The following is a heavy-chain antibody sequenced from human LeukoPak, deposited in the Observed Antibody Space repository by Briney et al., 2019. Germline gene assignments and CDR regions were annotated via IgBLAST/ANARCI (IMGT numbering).Heavy chain of an antibody. CDR3: ARGRRYSYGRQYYYYMDV. CDR2: INPNSGGT. D-gene: IGHD5-18*01. CDR1: GYTFTGYY. V-gene: IGHV1-2*02. J-gene: IGHJ6*03. Sequence: GASVKVSRKASGYTFTGYYMHWVRQAPGQGLEWMGWINPNSGGTNYAQKFQGRVTMTRDTSISTAYMELSRLRSDDTAVYYCARGRRYSYGRQYYYYMDVWGKGTTVTISS.